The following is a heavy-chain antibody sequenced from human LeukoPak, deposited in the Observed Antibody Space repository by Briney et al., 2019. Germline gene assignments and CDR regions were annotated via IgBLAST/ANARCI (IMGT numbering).Heavy chain of an antibody. D-gene: IGHD4-17*01. Sequence: GGFLRLSCAASGFTFNTYSMSWVRQAPGKGLDWVASINQDGSAEYYVDSVRGRFTISRDNAKNSLYLQVNSLRVDDTAVYYCVRLFGGVTTFDYWGQGTLVTVSS. CDR1: GFTFNTYS. J-gene: IGHJ4*02. V-gene: IGHV3-7*01. CDR2: INQDGSAE. CDR3: VRLFGGVTTFDY.